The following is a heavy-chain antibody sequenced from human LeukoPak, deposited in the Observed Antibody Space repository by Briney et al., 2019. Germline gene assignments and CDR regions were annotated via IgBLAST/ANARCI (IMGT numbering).Heavy chain of an antibody. CDR2: INYRGST. D-gene: IGHD5-24*01. V-gene: IGHV4-39*02. Sequence: KPSETLSLTCVVSGGSITSSTYSWGWTRQPPGKGLEWIGTINYRGSTYSNPSLESRVTISVDTSKNHFSLNLKSVTAADTAVYFCARRGLREAFDIWGQGTMVTVSS. J-gene: IGHJ3*02. CDR1: GGSITSSTYS. CDR3: ARRGLREAFDI.